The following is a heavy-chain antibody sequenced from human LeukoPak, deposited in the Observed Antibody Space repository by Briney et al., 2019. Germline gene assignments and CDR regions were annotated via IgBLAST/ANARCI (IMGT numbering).Heavy chain of an antibody. D-gene: IGHD1-26*01. CDR1: GFTFSSYW. J-gene: IGHJ4*02. Sequence: GGSLRLSCAASGFTFSSYWMSWVRQAPGKGPEWVANIRQDGSEIYYVDSVKGRFTISRDNAKNSLFLQMNSLRAEDTAVYYCARDKQVGATHFDYWGQGTLVTVSS. V-gene: IGHV3-7*01. CDR2: IRQDGSEI. CDR3: ARDKQVGATHFDY.